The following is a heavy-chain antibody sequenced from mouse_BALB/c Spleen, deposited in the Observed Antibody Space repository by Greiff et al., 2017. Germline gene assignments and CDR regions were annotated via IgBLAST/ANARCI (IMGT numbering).Heavy chain of an antibody. D-gene: IGHD2-3*01. V-gene: IGHV2-6-7*01. J-gene: IGHJ4*01. CDR3: ARDHGYYPDYYAMDY. CDR1: GFSLTGYG. CDR2: IWGDGST. Sequence: VKLMESGPGLVAPSQSLSITCTVSGFSLTGYGVNWVRQPPGKGLEWLGMIWGDGSTDYNSALKSRLSISKDNSKSQVFLKMNSLQTDDTARYYCARDHGYYPDYYAMDYWGQGTSDTVSS.